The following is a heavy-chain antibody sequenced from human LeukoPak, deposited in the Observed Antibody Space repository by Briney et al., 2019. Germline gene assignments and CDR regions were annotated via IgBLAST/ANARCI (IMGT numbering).Heavy chain of an antibody. Sequence: GGSLRLSCAASGFIFTAYGMHWVRQAPGKGLEWVAVISHDLTYQAYADSVKGRFTISRDDSKNTLYVQMNNLRTEDTVFYYCARDVNNYFDYWGLGTLVTVSS. V-gene: IGHV3-30*03. J-gene: IGHJ4*02. CDR2: ISHDLTYQ. CDR3: ARDVNNYFDY. CDR1: GFIFTAYG.